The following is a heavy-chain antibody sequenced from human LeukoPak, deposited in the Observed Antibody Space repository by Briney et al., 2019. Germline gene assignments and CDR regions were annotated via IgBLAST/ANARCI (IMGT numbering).Heavy chain of an antibody. D-gene: IGHD4-17*01. V-gene: IGHV4-59*01. CDR2: IYYSGST. CDR1: GGSISSYY. J-gene: IGHJ2*01. CDR3: ARAPTTVTTGWFFDL. Sequence: RASETLSLTCTVSGGSISSYYWSWIRQPPGKGLEWIGYIYYSGSTNYNPSLKSRVTISVDTSKNQFSLKLSSVTAADTAVYYCARAPTTVTTGWFFDLWGRGTLVTVSS.